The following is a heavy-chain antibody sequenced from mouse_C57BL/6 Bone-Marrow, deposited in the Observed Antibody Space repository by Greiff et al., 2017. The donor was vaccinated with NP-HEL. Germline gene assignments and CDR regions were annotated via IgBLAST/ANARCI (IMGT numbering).Heavy chain of an antibody. CDR2: IYPRSGTT. D-gene: IGHD1-1*01. Sequence: QVHVKQSRAELARPGASVKLSCKASGYTFTSYGISWVKQRTGQGLEWIGEIYPRSGTTYYNETLKGQATLTADKSSSTAYMELRSLTSDDSAVYFCATGYYGSSYYFDYWGQGTTLTVSS. CDR1: GYTFTSYG. CDR3: ATGYYGSSYYFDY. J-gene: IGHJ2*01. V-gene: IGHV1-81*01.